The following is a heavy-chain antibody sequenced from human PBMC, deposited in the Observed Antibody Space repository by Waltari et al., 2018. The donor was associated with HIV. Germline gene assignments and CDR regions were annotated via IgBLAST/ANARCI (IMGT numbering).Heavy chain of an antibody. CDR1: GGSFSGYY. CDR2: INHSGST. V-gene: IGHV4-34*01. Sequence: QVQLQQWGAGLLKPSETLSLTCAVYGGSFSGYYWSWIRQPPGKGLEWIGEINHSGSTNYNPSLKSRVTISVDTSKNQFSLKLSSVTAADTAVYYCASAAPLDYWGQGTLVTVSS. D-gene: IGHD2-15*01. J-gene: IGHJ4*02. CDR3: ASAAPLDY.